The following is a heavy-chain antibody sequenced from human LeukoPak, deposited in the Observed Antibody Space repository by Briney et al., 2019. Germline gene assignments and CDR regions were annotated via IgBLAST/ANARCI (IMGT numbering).Heavy chain of an antibody. Sequence: GGSLRLSCAASGFTFSSYSMNWVRQAPGKGLEWVSSISSSSSYIYYADSVKGRFTISRDNAKNSLYLQMNSLRAEDTAVYYCARVMTYTGAFDIWGQGTMVTVSS. CDR3: ARVMTYTGAFDI. J-gene: IGHJ3*02. D-gene: IGHD2-2*02. CDR2: ISSSSSYI. CDR1: GFTFSSYS. V-gene: IGHV3-21*01.